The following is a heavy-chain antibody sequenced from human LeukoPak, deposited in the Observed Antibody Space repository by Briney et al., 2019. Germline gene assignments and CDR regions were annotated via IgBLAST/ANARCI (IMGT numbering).Heavy chain of an antibody. J-gene: IGHJ4*02. CDR3: AKDRPLRFLEWLSYYFDY. V-gene: IGHV3-23*01. Sequence: GGSLRLSCTASGFTFSSYAMSWVRQAPGQGLEWVSAISGIGGSTYYADSVKGRFTISRDNSKNTLYLHVNSLSAEDTAVYYCAKDRPLRFLEWLSYYFDYWGQGTLVTVSS. CDR2: ISGIGGST. D-gene: IGHD3-3*01. CDR1: GFTFSSYA.